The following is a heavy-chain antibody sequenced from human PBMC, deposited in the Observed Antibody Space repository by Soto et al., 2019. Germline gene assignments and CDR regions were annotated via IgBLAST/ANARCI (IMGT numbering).Heavy chain of an antibody. Sequence: GGCLRLSCAASGFTSSSYGMHWVRQAPGKGLGWVAVIWYDGSNKYYADSVKGRFTISRDNSKNTLYLQMNSLRAEDTAVYYCASSEPSGSHYYFDYRGQGTLVTVSS. J-gene: IGHJ4*02. CDR3: ASSEPSGSHYYFDY. D-gene: IGHD1-26*01. V-gene: IGHV3-33*01. CDR1: GFTSSSYG. CDR2: IWYDGSNK.